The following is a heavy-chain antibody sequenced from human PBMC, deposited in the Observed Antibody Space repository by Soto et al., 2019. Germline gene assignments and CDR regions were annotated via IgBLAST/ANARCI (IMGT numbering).Heavy chain of an antibody. J-gene: IGHJ4*02. CDR3: AREAHPYYDILTGYSKALDY. D-gene: IGHD3-9*01. CDR2: INAGNGNT. V-gene: IGHV1-3*01. CDR1: GYTFTSYA. Sequence: ASVKVSCKASGYTFTSYAMHWVRQAPGQRLEWMGWINAGNGNTKYSQKFQGRVTITRDTSASTAYMELSSLRSEDTAVYYCAREAHPYYDILTGYSKALDYWGQGTLVTVSS.